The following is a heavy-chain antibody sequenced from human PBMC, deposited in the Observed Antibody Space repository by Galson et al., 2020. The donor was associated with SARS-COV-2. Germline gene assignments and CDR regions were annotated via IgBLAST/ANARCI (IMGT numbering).Heavy chain of an antibody. Sequence: GGSLRLSCAASGFTFSSYGMHWVRQAPGKGLEWVAVISYDGSNKYYADSVKGRFTISRDNSKNTLYLQMNSLRAEDTAVYYGAKEGATTSAXXYWGQGTLVTV. CDR2: ISYDGSNK. V-gene: IGHV3-30*18. J-gene: IGHJ4*02. CDR3: AKEGATTSAXXY. D-gene: IGHD1-1*01. CDR1: GFTFSSYG.